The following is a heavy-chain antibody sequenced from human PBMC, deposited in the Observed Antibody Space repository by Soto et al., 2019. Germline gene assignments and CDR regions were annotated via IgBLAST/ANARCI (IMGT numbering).Heavy chain of an antibody. J-gene: IGHJ6*02. CDR2: LGGGGERT. CDR3: AKDQDDYGDSVLGDSYYYHYNGMDV. V-gene: IGHV3-23*01. Sequence: EVQLLESGEAWVGLGGPWSLPGQASGSPFTPYPLTGARRPPGKGRGGVAGLGGGGERTYHADSVKGRFTVSRDNSKNTLYLRMNSLRVGDTAVYYCAKDQDDYGDSVLGDSYYYHYNGMDVWGQGTTVTVSS. CDR1: GSPFTPYP. D-gene: IGHD4-17*01.